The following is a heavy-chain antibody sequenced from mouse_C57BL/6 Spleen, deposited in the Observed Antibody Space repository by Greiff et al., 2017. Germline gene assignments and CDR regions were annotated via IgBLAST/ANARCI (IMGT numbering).Heavy chain of an antibody. CDR1: GYTFTDYY. Sequence: VQLKHSGPELVKPGASVKISCKASGYTFTDYYMNWVKQSHGKSLEWIGDINPNNGGTSYNQKFKGKATLTVDKSSSTAYMELRSLTSEDSAVYYCARDYYGSSFDYWGQGTTLTVSS. J-gene: IGHJ2*01. CDR3: ARDYYGSSFDY. V-gene: IGHV1-26*01. D-gene: IGHD1-1*01. CDR2: INPNNGGT.